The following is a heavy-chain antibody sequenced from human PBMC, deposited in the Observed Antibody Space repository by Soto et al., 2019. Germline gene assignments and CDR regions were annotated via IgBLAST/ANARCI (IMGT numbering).Heavy chain of an antibody. Sequence: EVQLLESGGGLVQPGGSLRLSCAASGFTFSSYAMSWVRQAPGKGLEWVSAISGSGGSTYYADSVKGRFTISRDNSKNPLYLQINSLRAADTAVYYCERDGPRDSSGYYYWYFDLWVRGTLVTVSS. CDR2: ISGSGGST. V-gene: IGHV3-23*01. D-gene: IGHD3-22*01. CDR3: ERDGPRDSSGYYYWYFDL. CDR1: GFTFSSYA. J-gene: IGHJ2*01.